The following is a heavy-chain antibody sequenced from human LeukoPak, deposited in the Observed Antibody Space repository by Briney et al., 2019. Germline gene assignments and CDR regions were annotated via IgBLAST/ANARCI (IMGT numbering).Heavy chain of an antibody. CDR2: ISNEGGT. V-gene: IGHV3-53*01. CDR1: GFTVSSYY. Sequence: GGSLRLSCAASGFTVSSYYMSWVRQAPGKGLESVSVISNEGGTYYADSVKGRFAISRDNSKNTVYLQMNSLRAEDTAVYYCAGDKTTGGWYEIDYWGQGTLVTVSS. D-gene: IGHD6-19*01. J-gene: IGHJ4*02. CDR3: AGDKTTGGWYEIDY.